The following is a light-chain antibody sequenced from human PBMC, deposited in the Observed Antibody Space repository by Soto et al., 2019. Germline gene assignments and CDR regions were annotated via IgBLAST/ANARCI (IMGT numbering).Light chain of an antibody. CDR3: QQYLNIPHT. CDR2: WAS. CDR1: QSVLYSSNNKDY. V-gene: IGKV4-1*01. Sequence: DIVMTQSPDSLAVSLGERVTINCKSSQSVLYSSNNKDYLAWYQQRPGRPPKLLIYWASTRESGVPDRFSGSGSGTDFTLTSSSLQAEDVAVYYWQQYLNIPHTFGQGTKLEI. J-gene: IGKJ2*01.